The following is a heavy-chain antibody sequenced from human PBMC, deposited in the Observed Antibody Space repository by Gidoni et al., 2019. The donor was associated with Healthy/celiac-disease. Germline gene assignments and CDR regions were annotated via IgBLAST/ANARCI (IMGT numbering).Heavy chain of an antibody. CDR1: GGSFSGYY. J-gene: IGHJ4*02. Sequence: QVQLQQWGAGLLKPSETLSLTCAVYGGSFSGYYWSWIRQPPGKGLEWIGEINHSGSTNYNPSLKSRVTISVDTSKNQFSLKLSSVTAADTAVYYCARGRLYTAAGYFDYWGQGTLVTVSS. D-gene: IGHD6-13*01. V-gene: IGHV4-34*01. CDR3: ARGRLYTAAGYFDY. CDR2: INHSGST.